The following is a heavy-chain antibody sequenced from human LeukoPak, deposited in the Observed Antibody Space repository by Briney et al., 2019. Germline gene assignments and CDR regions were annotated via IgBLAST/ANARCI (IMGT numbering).Heavy chain of an antibody. J-gene: IGHJ5*02. CDR2: IVPMFDSR. V-gene: IGHV1-69*05. CDR1: GGSLSSDG. CDR3: AREANYGGNLNWFDP. D-gene: IGHD4/OR15-4a*01. Sequence: SVKVSCKASGGSLSSDGSSWVRQAPGQGLEWMGGIVPMFDSRSFAQKFQGRLTITTDETTSTVYIELSSLRSDDTAVYYCAREANYGGNLNWFDPWGQGTPVTVSS.